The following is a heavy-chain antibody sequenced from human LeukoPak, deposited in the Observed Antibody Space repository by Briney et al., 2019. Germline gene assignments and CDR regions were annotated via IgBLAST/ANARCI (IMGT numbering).Heavy chain of an antibody. CDR3: AREIRKWFGELFNRGNAFDI. CDR2: INYSGST. V-gene: IGHV4-34*01. Sequence: SETLSLTCAIYSESFSGYFWSWIRQPPGKGLEWIGEINYSGSTNYNPSLKSRVTISVDTSKNQFSLKLSSVTAADTAVYYCAREIRKWFGELFNRGNAFDIWGQGTMVTVSS. D-gene: IGHD3-10*01. J-gene: IGHJ3*02. CDR1: SESFSGYF.